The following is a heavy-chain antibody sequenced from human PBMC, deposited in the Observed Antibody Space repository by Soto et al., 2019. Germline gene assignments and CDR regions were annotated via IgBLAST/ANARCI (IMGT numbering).Heavy chain of an antibody. J-gene: IGHJ4*02. CDR3: ASLNYGSGSYYNYPFDY. D-gene: IGHD3-10*01. Sequence: SETLSLTCTVSGGSISSYYWSWIRQPPGKGLEWIGYIYYSGSTNYNPSLKSRVTISVDTSKNQSSLNLSSVTAADTAVYYCASLNYGSGSYYNYPFDYCPQGTLVTVSS. CDR2: IYYSGST. CDR1: GGSISSYY. V-gene: IGHV4-59*01.